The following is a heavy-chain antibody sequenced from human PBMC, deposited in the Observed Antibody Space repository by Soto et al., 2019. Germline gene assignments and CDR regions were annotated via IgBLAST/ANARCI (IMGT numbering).Heavy chain of an antibody. CDR3: AQAALVDSYAPDY. J-gene: IGHJ4*02. D-gene: IGHD5-18*01. CDR1: GFTFSSYG. V-gene: IGHV3-30*18. Sequence: QVPLVESGGGVVQPGRSLRLSCAASGFTFSSYGMHWVRQAPGKGLELVAVISYDGSNKYYADSVNGRFTISRDNSKNTLPLQMNSLRAEDTAVYYCAQAALVDSYAPDYWGQGTLVTVSS. CDR2: ISYDGSNK.